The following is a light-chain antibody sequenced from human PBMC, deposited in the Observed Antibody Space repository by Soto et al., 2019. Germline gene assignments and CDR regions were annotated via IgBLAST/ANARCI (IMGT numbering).Light chain of an antibody. CDR2: WAS. V-gene: IGKV4-1*01. J-gene: IGKJ5*01. Sequence: DIVMTQSPDSLAVSLGERATINCKSSQSVLYSSNNKNYLAWYQQKPGQPPKLLIHWASTRESGVPDRISGSGSGTDFTLTISSLQAEDVAVYYCQQYYSTPTFGQGTRLEIK. CDR1: QSVLYSSNNKNY. CDR3: QQYYSTPT.